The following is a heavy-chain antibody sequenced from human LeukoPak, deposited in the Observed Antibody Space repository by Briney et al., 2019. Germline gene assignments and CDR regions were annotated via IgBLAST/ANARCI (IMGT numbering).Heavy chain of an antibody. J-gene: IGHJ5*02. CDR1: GYTFTGYY. D-gene: IGHD3-22*01. V-gene: IGHV1-2*02. CDR2: INPNSGGT. Sequence: GASVKVSCKASGYTFTGYYMHWVRQAPGQGLEWMGWINPNSGGTNYAQKFQGRVTMTRDTSISTAYMELSRLRSDDTAVYYCARGLKLRIPYYYDSSGPNYSDPWGQGTLVTVSS. CDR3: ARGLKLRIPYYYDSSGPNYSDP.